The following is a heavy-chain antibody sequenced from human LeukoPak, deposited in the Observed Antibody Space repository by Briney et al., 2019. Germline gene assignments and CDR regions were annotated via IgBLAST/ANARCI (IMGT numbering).Heavy chain of an antibody. CDR1: GFTFSSYG. V-gene: IGHV3-33*01. Sequence: PGGSLRLSCAASGFTFSSYGMHWVRQAPGKGLEWVAVIWYDGSNKYYADSVKGRFTISRDNSKNTLYLQMNSLRAEDTAVYYCARSVIAVAGYDAFDIWGQGTVVTVSS. J-gene: IGHJ3*02. CDR3: ARSVIAVAGYDAFDI. CDR2: IWYDGSNK. D-gene: IGHD6-19*01.